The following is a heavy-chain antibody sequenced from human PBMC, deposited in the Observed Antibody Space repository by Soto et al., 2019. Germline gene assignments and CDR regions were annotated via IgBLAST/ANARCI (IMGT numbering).Heavy chain of an antibody. D-gene: IGHD3-10*01. CDR1: GGSISSSSYY. Sequence: SETLSLTCTVSGGSISSSSYYWGWIRQPPGKGLEWIGYIYYSGSTNYNPSLKSRVTISVDTSKNQFSLKLSSVTAADAAVYYCARGITMVRGVINWFDPWGQGTLVTVSS. CDR2: IYYSGST. V-gene: IGHV4-61*05. CDR3: ARGITMVRGVINWFDP. J-gene: IGHJ5*02.